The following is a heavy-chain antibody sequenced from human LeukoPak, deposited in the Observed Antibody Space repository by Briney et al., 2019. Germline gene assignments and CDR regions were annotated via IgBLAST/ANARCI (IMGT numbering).Heavy chain of an antibody. CDR2: IYSGGST. V-gene: IGHV3-53*01. CDR1: GFTVSSNH. Sequence: PGGSLRLSCAASGFTVSSNHMSWVRQAPGKGLEWVSVIYSGGSTYYADSVKGRFTISRDNSKNTLYLQMNSLRAEDTAVYYCARVSVAGTFDYWGQGTLVTVSS. D-gene: IGHD6-19*01. CDR3: ARVSVAGTFDY. J-gene: IGHJ4*02.